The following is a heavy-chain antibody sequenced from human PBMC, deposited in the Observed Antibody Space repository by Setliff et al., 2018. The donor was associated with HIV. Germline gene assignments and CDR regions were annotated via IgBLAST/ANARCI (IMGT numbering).Heavy chain of an antibody. CDR2: MNPNSGNT. CDR1: GHTFTSYD. J-gene: IGHJ4*02. Sequence: ASVKVSCKASGHTFTSYDINWVRQATGQGLEWMGWMNPNSGNTGYAQKFQGRVTMTRNTSISTAYMELSSLRSEDTAVYYCARGRKQPITIFGVVSRNVAHYFDYWGQGTLVTVSS. D-gene: IGHD3-3*01. V-gene: IGHV1-8*02. CDR3: ARGRKQPITIFGVVSRNVAHYFDY.